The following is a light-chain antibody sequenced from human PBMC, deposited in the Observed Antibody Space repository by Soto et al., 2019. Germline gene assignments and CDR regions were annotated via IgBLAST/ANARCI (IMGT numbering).Light chain of an antibody. CDR2: KTS. CDR3: MQATQFPHT. J-gene: IGKJ2*01. Sequence: DVVLTQTPLSSPVTLGQPASISCRSSQSLLHSDGNTYLSWLQQRPGLPPRLLFYKTSTRFSGVTDRFSASGTGTDFTLKISRLEAEDGGVYYCMQATQFPHTFGQGTKLEIE. V-gene: IGKV2-24*01. CDR1: QSLLHSDGNTY.